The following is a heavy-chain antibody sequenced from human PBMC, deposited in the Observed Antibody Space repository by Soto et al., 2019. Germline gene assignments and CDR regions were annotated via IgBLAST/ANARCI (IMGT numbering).Heavy chain of an antibody. CDR3: ARDSTAYYYMDV. CDR2: IYSGGST. V-gene: IGHV3-66*01. CDR1: GFSVNNNY. Sequence: EVQLVQAGGGVVQPGGSLRLSCAASGFSVNNNYMSWVRQAPGKVLEWVSVIYSGGSTYYADSVKGRFTISRDNSKHTLYLQMNSLRAEDTAVYYCARDSTAYYYMDVWGKGTTVTVSS. J-gene: IGHJ6*03. D-gene: IGHD2-2*01.